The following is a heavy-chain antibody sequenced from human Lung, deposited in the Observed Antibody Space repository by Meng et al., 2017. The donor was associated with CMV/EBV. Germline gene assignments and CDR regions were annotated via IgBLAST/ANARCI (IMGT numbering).Heavy chain of an antibody. CDR3: ARVGRSGSYLPGLDY. Sequence: SXTXSLXCTVSGGSISSYHWSWIRQPPGKGLEWIGYIYYSGSTNYNPSLKSRVTISVDTSKNQFSLKLSSVTAADTAVYYCARVGRSGSYLPGLDYWGQGNLV. CDR1: GGSISSYH. D-gene: IGHD1-26*01. J-gene: IGHJ4*02. CDR2: IYYSGST. V-gene: IGHV4-59*01.